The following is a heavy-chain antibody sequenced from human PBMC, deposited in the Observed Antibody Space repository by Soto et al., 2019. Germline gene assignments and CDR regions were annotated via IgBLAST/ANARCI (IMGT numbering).Heavy chain of an antibody. D-gene: IGHD2-21*01. CDR1: GGSISSSSYY. J-gene: IGHJ4*02. CDR2: IYYSGST. CDR3: ARQGVMSKKIDY. Sequence: SETLSLTCTVSGGSISSSSYYWGWIRQPPGKGLEWIGSIYYSGSTYYNPSLKSRVTISVDTSKNQFSLKLSSVTAADTAVYYCARQGVMSKKIDYWGQGTLVTVPS. V-gene: IGHV4-39*01.